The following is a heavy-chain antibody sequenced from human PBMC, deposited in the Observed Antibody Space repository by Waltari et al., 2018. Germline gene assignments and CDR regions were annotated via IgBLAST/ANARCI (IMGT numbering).Heavy chain of an antibody. CDR3: ARDVEEHSWPGVDY. CDR1: GYTFTGYY. Sequence: QVQLVQSGAEVKKPGASVKVSCKASGYTFTGYYMHWVRQAPGQAIEWMGRIDPSSGGTNEAQKFQCRCTMTGDTSIRTAYMELSRLRSYDTAVYYCARDVEEHSWPGVDYWGQGTLVTVSS. J-gene: IGHJ4*02. CDR2: IDPSSGGT. D-gene: IGHD2-15*01. V-gene: IGHV1-2*02.